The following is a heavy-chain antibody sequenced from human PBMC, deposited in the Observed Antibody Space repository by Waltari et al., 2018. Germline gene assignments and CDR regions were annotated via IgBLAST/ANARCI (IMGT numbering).Heavy chain of an antibody. V-gene: IGHV4-61*09. J-gene: IGHJ4*02. CDR1: GGSISSGGYY. CDR2: IYSSERV. Sequence: QVQLQESGPGLEKPSQTLSLTCTVSGGSISSGGYYWTWIRQPAGKGLEWIGYIYSSERVKYNPSLESRVTISVDTSKNQFSLQLSSVTAADTAMYYCARVGDYRGFYWGQGIVVTVSS. CDR3: ARVGDYRGFY. D-gene: IGHD4-17*01.